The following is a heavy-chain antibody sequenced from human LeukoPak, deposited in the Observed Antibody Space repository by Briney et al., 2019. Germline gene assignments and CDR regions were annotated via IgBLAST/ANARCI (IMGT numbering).Heavy chain of an antibody. CDR1: GGTFRSKV. CDR3: ATSGGSSWFVSLYY. J-gene: IGHJ4*02. CDR2: IIPILGTA. V-gene: IGHV1-69*04. D-gene: IGHD6-13*01. Sequence: ASVKVSCKASGGTFRSKVISWVRQAPGRGLEWMGRIIPILGTADYAQKFQGRVTITADKTTNTAYMDLSSLRSEDTAVYYCATSGGSSWFVSLYYWGQGTLLTVSS.